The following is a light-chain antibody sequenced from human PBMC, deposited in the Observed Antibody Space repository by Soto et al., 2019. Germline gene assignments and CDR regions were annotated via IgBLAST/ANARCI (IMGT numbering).Light chain of an antibody. V-gene: IGKV1-13*02. J-gene: IGKJ1*01. CDR2: DAS. CDR1: QGIRND. CDR3: QHYGGMWA. Sequence: AIQMTQSPSSLSASVGDRVTITRRASQGIRNDLGWYQQKPGKAPKVLIYDASNLESGVPSRFSGSGSGTEFILTISSLQPDDFTTYYCQHYGGMWAFGQGTKVDIK.